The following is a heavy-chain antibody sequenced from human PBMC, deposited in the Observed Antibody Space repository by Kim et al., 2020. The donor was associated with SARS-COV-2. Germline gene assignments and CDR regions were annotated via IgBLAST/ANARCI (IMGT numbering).Heavy chain of an antibody. V-gene: IGHV3-30-3*01. J-gene: IGHJ6*02. Sequence: GGSLRLSCAASGFTFSSYAMHWVRQAPGKGLEWVAVISYDGSNKYYADSVKGRFTISRDNSKNTLYLQMNSLRAEDTAVYYYARDILTGSYYYYGMDVWGQGTTVTVSS. CDR2: ISYDGSNK. CDR3: ARDILTGSYYYYGMDV. D-gene: IGHD3-9*01. CDR1: GFTFSSYA.